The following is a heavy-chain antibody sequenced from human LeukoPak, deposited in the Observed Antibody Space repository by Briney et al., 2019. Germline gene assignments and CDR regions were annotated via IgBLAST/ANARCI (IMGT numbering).Heavy chain of an antibody. D-gene: IGHD3-10*01. Sequence: PGGSLRLSCAASGFTFSSYAMSWVRQAPGNGLEWVSGVSARGTTTHHADSVKGRFTISRDNSKNTVYLQMNSLRDDATAAYYCAKGGWFGESPSDVFHLWGQGTMVTVSS. CDR2: VSARGTTT. V-gene: IGHV3-23*01. CDR3: AKGGWFGESPSDVFHL. J-gene: IGHJ3*01. CDR1: GFTFSSYA.